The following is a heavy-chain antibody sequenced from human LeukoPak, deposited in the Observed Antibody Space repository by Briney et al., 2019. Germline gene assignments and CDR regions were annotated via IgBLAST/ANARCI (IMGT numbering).Heavy chain of an antibody. D-gene: IGHD3-22*01. CDR1: GGSFSGYY. Sequence: SETLSLTCAVYGGSFSGYYWSWIRQPPGKGLEWIGEINHSGSTNYNPSLKSRVTISVDTSKNQFSLKLSSVTAADTAVYYCARGAAYYYDSSGYYGYWGQGTLVTVSS. J-gene: IGHJ4*02. CDR3: ARGAAYYYDSSGYYGY. CDR2: INHSGST. V-gene: IGHV4-34*01.